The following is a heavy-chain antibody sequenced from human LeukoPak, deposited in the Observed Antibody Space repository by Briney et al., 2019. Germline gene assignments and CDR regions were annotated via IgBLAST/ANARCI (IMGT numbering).Heavy chain of an antibody. Sequence: ASVKVSCMASGYTSTSYGISWVRQAPGQGLEWMGWISAYNGNTNYAQKLQGRVTMTTDTSTSTAYMELRSLRSDDTAVYYCARAWAYYYDSSGYEITVDTAEYFQHWGPGTLVTVSS. V-gene: IGHV1-18*01. CDR3: ARAWAYYYDSSGYEITVDTAEYFQH. CDR1: GYTSTSYG. D-gene: IGHD3-22*01. CDR2: ISAYNGNT. J-gene: IGHJ1*01.